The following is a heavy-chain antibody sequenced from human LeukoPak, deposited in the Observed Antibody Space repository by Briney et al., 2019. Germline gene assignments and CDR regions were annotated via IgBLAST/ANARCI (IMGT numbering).Heavy chain of an antibody. J-gene: IGHJ4*02. Sequence: PSETLSLTCTVSGGSISSSNYYWGWIRQPPGKGLEWIGSIYYSGSTYYNPSLKSRVTISVDTSKNQFSLKLSSVTAADTAVYYCARVPGIAARRRNFGYWGQGTLVTVSS. CDR2: IYYSGST. V-gene: IGHV4-39*07. CDR3: ARVPGIAARRRNFGY. CDR1: GGSISSSNYY. D-gene: IGHD6-6*01.